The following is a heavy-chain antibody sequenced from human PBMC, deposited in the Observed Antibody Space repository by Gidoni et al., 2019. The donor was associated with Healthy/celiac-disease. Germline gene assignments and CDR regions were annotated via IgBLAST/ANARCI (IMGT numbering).Heavy chain of an antibody. CDR1: GFTFSRYR. J-gene: IGHJ4*02. CDR2: INSDGSST. D-gene: IGHD2-15*01. CDR3: ARDEGYGSGGSCFDYFDY. Sequence: EVQLVESGGGLVQPGGSLRLSCAASGFTFSRYRRHWVRQAPGKGLVGGSRINSDGSSTSYADSVEGRFTISRDKAKNTLYLQMNSLRAENTAVDDGARDEGYGSGGSCFDYFDYWGQGTLVTVSS. V-gene: IGHV3-74*01.